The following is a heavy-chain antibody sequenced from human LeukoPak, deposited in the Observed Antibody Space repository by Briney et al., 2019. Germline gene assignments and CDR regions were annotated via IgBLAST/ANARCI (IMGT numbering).Heavy chain of an antibody. Sequence: GGSLRLSCAASGFTVSSNYMSWVRQAPGKGLEWVSVIYSGGSTYYADSVKGRFTISRDNSKNTLYLQMNSPRAEDTAVYYCARAYSTWFPFDYWGQGTLVTVSS. CDR2: IYSGGST. D-gene: IGHD6-13*01. CDR1: GFTVSSNY. V-gene: IGHV3-66*02. CDR3: ARAYSTWFPFDY. J-gene: IGHJ4*02.